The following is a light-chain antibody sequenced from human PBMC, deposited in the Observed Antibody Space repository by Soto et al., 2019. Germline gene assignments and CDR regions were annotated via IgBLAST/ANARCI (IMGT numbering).Light chain of an antibody. J-gene: IGLJ1*01. V-gene: IGLV2-11*01. CDR2: DVT. CDR3: CSDAGSYYV. CDR1: SSDVGGYNY. Sequence: QSALTQPRSVSGSPGQSVTISCTGTSSDVGGYNYVSWYQQHPGKAPKLMIYDVTKRPSGVPDRFSGSKSGNTASLTISGLQAEDEADYYCCSDAGSYYVFGPGTKVTVL.